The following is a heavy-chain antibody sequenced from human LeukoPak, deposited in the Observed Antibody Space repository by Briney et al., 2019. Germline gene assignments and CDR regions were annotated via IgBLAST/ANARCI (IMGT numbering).Heavy chain of an antibody. D-gene: IGHD1-26*01. CDR3: AKDQGGNYQYYFDY. CDR1: GFTFSTYA. J-gene: IGHJ4*02. CDR2: ISGSGGDP. Sequence: GGSLRLSCVASGFTFSTYAMNWVRQAPGKGLEWGSGISGSGGDPYYADSVEGRFTISRDNSKNTLYLQMNSLRAGDTAVYYCAKDQGGNYQYYFDYWGQGTLVTVSS. V-gene: IGHV3-23*01.